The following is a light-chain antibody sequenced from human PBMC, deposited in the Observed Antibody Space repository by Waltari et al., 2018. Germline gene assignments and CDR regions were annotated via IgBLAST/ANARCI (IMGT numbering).Light chain of an antibody. Sequence: EIVLTQSPATLSVSPGERATLSCRASQSVSTKVAWYQQRPGQAPRRLIYAASSRATGAPARVGGSGSETDFTLTISGLQSEDFAVYYCQHYEGWPPWTFGQGTKV. CDR1: QSVSTK. J-gene: IGKJ1*01. CDR2: AAS. V-gene: IGKV3-15*01. CDR3: QHYEGWPPWT.